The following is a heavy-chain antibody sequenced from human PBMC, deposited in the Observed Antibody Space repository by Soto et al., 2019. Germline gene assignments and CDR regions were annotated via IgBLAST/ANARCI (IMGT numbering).Heavy chain of an antibody. J-gene: IGHJ4*02. Sequence: QITLKESGPTLVKPTQTLTLTCTFSGFSLSTSGVGVGWIRQPPGKALEWLALIYWDDAKRYSPSLKSRLTITKDTSKNQVVLTMTNMDPVDTVTYYCAHRQGGHYFDYWGQGTLVTVSS. CDR3: AHRQGGHYFDY. D-gene: IGHD3-16*01. CDR2: IYWDDAK. V-gene: IGHV2-5*02. CDR1: GFSLSTSGVG.